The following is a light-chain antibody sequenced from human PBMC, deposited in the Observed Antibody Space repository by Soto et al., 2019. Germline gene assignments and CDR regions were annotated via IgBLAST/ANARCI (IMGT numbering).Light chain of an antibody. V-gene: IGKV3-20*01. J-gene: IGKJ1*01. CDR3: QQYGRSPTT. CDR1: QSVSSK. Sequence: EIVMTQSPATLSVSPGEGHTLSCRASQSVSSKLAWYQQKPGQXHRXXIYGASSRATGIPDRFSAIVSGTDLTLTLRRLEPEDGAVYYGQQYGRSPTTFGQGTKVDI. CDR2: GAS.